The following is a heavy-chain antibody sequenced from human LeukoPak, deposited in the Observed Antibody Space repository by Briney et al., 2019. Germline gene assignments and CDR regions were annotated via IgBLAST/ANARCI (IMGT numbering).Heavy chain of an antibody. V-gene: IGHV4-59*01. CDR3: AAEDGGSNWFDP. D-gene: IGHD3-16*01. J-gene: IGHJ5*02. Sequence: SETLSLTCTVSGGSISSYYWSWIRQPPGKGLEWIDYVHYSGSTNYNPSLKSRVTISLDTSKNQFSLKLSSVTTADTAVYYCAAEDGGSNWFDPWGQGTLVTVSS. CDR2: VHYSGST. CDR1: GGSISSYY.